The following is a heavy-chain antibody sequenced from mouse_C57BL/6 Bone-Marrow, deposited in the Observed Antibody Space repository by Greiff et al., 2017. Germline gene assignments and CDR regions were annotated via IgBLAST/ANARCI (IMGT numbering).Heavy chain of an antibody. V-gene: IGHV1-59*01. D-gene: IGHD1-1*01. CDR3: ARRGHYYGNSYFDV. CDR2: IDPSDSYT. J-gene: IGHJ1*03. CDR1: GYTFTSYW. Sequence: VQLQQPGAELVRPGTSVKLSCKASGYTFTSYWMHWVKQRPGQGLEWIGVIDPSDSYTNYNQKFKGKATLTVDTSSSTAYMQLSSLTSEDSAVYYCARRGHYYGNSYFDVWGTGTTVTVSA.